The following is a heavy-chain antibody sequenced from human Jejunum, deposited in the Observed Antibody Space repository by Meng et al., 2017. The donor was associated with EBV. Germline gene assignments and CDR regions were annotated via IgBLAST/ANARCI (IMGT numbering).Heavy chain of an antibody. J-gene: IGHJ5*02. V-gene: IGHV4-4*02. D-gene: IGHD5-12*01. CDR3: ATSMSGYSYGYS. CDR1: GASISSRHW. CDR2: IYYTGRT. Sequence: QDARPQLAQPSGTLSLTLALSGASISSRHWCGWDRQAPGEGLEWIGEIYYTGRTNYNPSLKSRVSMSIDKSKNQFSLNLNSVTVADTAVYYCATSMSGYSYGYSWGQGTLVTVSS.